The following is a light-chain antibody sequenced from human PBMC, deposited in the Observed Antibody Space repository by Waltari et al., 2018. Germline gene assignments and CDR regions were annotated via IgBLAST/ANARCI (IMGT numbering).Light chain of an antibody. CDR2: KAS. Sequence: DIQMTQSPSTLSASVGDRVLITCRASQSISNWLAWYQQKPGKAPKLLIYKASSLESGVPSRFSGSGSGTEFTLTISSLQPDDFATYYCQQYNIYPWTFGQGTKVEIK. J-gene: IGKJ1*01. CDR3: QQYNIYPWT. V-gene: IGKV1-5*03. CDR1: QSISNW.